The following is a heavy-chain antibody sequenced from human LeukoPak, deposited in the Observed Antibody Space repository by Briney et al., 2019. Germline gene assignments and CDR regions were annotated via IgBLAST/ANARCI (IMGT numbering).Heavy chain of an antibody. CDR3: ARAGYDILTGTLHAFDM. J-gene: IGHJ3*02. V-gene: IGHV3-48*03. CDR2: MSDSGSLT. Sequence: PGGSLRLSCEASGFTISRYEMSWVRQAPGKGLEWVSYMSDSGSLTYYADSVKGRLTISRDNAKNSLYLQMNSLRGGDTAVYYCARAGYDILTGTLHAFDMWGQVTMVTVSS. D-gene: IGHD3-9*01. CDR1: GFTISRYE.